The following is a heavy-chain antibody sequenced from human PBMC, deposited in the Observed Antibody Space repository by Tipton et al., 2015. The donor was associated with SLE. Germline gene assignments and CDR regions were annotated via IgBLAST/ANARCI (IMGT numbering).Heavy chain of an antibody. Sequence: SLRLSCTASGFTFSDYAMSWVRQAPGKGPEWVSVFYLSGNTYYSDSVKGRFTISRDNSKDTLYLQMNGLRAEDTAVYYCARHFPRPVNDQYCFDYWGQGTLVTVSS. CDR3: ARHFPRPVNDQYCFDY. J-gene: IGHJ4*02. V-gene: IGHV3-23*03. CDR1: GFTFSDYA. D-gene: IGHD3-3*02. CDR2: FYLSGNT.